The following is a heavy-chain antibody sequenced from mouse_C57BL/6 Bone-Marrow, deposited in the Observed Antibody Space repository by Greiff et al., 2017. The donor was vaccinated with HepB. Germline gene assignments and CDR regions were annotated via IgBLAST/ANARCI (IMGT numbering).Heavy chain of an antibody. CDR3: ARDGNLGYAMDY. CDR1: GFTFSSYA. D-gene: IGHD4-1*01. J-gene: IGHJ4*01. V-gene: IGHV5-4*01. Sequence: EVQLQESGGGLVKPGGSLKLSCAASGFTFSSYAMSWVRQTPEKRLEWVATISDGGSYTYYPDNVKGRFTISRDNAKNNLYLQMSHLKSEDTAMYYCARDGNLGYAMDYWGQGTSVTVSS. CDR2: ISDGGSYT.